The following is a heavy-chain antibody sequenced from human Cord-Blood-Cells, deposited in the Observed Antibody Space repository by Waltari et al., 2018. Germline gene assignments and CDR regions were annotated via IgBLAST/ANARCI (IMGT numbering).Heavy chain of an antibody. CDR1: GYSISSGYY. CDR2: IYHSGST. J-gene: IGHJ4*02. D-gene: IGHD3-10*01. CDR3: ARDAGFGDYFDY. Sequence: QVQLQESGPGLVKPSETLSLTCAVSGYSISSGYYWGWIRQRPGKGLEWIGSIYHSGSTYYNPSLKSRVTISVDTSKNQFSLKLSSVTAADTAVYYCARDAGFGDYFDYWGQGTLVTVSS. V-gene: IGHV4-38-2*02.